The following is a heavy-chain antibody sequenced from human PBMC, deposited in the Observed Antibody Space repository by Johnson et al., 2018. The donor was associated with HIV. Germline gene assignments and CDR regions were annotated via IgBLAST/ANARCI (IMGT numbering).Heavy chain of an antibody. CDR3: ARVKYYGWGSYGAGGAFDI. CDR2: ISYDGSNK. J-gene: IGHJ3*02. D-gene: IGHD3-10*01. V-gene: IGHV3-30-3*01. CDR1: GFTFSSYA. Sequence: QVQLVESGGGVVQPGRSLRLSCAASGFTFSSYAMHWVRQAPGKGLEWVAVISYDGSNKYYADSVKGRFTISRDNSKNTLYLQMNSLRAEDTAVYYCARVKYYGWGSYGAGGAFDIWGQGTMVTVSS.